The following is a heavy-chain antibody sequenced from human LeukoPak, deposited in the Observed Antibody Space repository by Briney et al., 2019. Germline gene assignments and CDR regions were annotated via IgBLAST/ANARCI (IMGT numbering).Heavy chain of an antibody. V-gene: IGHV4-38-2*02. J-gene: IGHJ4*02. D-gene: IGHD6-13*01. CDR1: GYSISSGYY. CDR3: AEGPGDSSSWEGYFDY. CDR2: IYLSGST. Sequence: SETLSLTCTVSGYSISSGYYWGWIRQPPGKGLEWIGTIYLSGSTYYNPSLKSRVTISVDTSKNQFSLKLSSVTAADTAVYYCAEGPGDSSSWEGYFDYWGQGTLVTVSS.